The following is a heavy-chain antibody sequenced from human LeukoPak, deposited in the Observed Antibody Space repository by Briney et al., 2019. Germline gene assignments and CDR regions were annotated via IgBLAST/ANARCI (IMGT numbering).Heavy chain of an antibody. CDR1: GYSFTNYD. Sequence: ASVKVSCKASGYSFTNYDINWVRQATGQGLEWMGWMNPKSGDTGYSQKFQGRVFITRDTSINTAYMELSSLGSDDTAVYYCARGSGSYYANLDYWGQGTLVTVSS. CDR3: ARGSGSYYANLDY. D-gene: IGHD1-26*01. V-gene: IGHV1-8*03. J-gene: IGHJ4*02. CDR2: MNPKSGDT.